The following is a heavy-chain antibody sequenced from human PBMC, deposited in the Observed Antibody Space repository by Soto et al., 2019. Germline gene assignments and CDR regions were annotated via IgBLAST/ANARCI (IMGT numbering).Heavy chain of an antibody. J-gene: IGHJ6*03. CDR1: GGSFSGYY. V-gene: IGHV4-34*01. CDR2: INHSGST. CDR3: ARVGYYYYYMDV. Sequence: SETLSLTCAVYGGSFSGYYWSWIRQPPGKGLEWIGEINHSGSTNYNPSLKSRVTISVDTSKNQFSLKLSSVTAADTAVYYCARVGYYYYYMDVWGKGTTVTVSS.